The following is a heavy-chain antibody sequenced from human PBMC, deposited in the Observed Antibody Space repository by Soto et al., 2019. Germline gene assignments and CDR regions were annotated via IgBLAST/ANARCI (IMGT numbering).Heavy chain of an antibody. V-gene: IGHV4-59*01. CDR3: VRAPGFRSNGEPSRGVDV. Sequence: PSETLSLTCTVSGGSISSYYWSWIRQPPGKGLEWIGYIYYSGSTNYNPSLKSRVTMAVDTSKNQFSLILSSVTAADTAVYYCVRAPGFRSNGEPSRGVDVWGQGTTVTVSS. D-gene: IGHD2-8*01. J-gene: IGHJ6*02. CDR2: IYYSGST. CDR1: GGSISSYY.